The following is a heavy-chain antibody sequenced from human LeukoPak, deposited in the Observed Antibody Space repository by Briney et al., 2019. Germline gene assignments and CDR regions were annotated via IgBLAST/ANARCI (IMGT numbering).Heavy chain of an antibody. Sequence: PSQTLSLTCTVSGGSISSGSYYWGWIRQPAGKGLEWIGRIYTSGSTNYNPPLKSRVTISVDTSKNQFSPKLSSVTAADTAVYYCARDPPGGAAYYYYGMDVWGQGTTVTVSS. CDR2: IYTSGST. V-gene: IGHV4-61*02. CDR1: GGSISSGSYY. CDR3: ARDPPGGAAYYYYGMDV. D-gene: IGHD6-13*01. J-gene: IGHJ6*02.